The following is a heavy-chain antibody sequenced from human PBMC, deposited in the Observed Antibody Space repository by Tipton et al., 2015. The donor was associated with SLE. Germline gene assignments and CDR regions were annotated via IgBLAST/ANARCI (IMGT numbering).Heavy chain of an antibody. D-gene: IGHD3-22*01. V-gene: IGHV3-48*03. CDR2: ISSSGSTI. J-gene: IGHJ3*02. CDR3: AREYYYDSSGYYFDAFDI. CDR1: GFTFSSYE. Sequence: SLRLSCAASGFTFSSYEMNWVRQAPGKGLEWVSYISSSGSTIYYADSVKGRFTISRDNAKNSLYLQMNSLRAEDTAVYYCAREYYYDSSGYYFDAFDIWGQGTMVTVSS.